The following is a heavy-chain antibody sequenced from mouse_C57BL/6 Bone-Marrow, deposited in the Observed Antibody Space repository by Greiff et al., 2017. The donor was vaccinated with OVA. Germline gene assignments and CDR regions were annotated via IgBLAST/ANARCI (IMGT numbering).Heavy chain of an antibody. J-gene: IGHJ2*01. CDR3: ARDRPYYFDY. CDR1: GFTFSSYA. V-gene: IGHV5-4*01. CDR2: ISDGGSYT. Sequence: EVKLVESGGGLVKPGGSLKLSCAASGFTFSSYAMSWVRQTPEKRLEWVATISDGGSYTYYPDNVKGRFTISRDNAKNNLYLQMSHLKSEDTAMYYCARDRPYYFDYWGQGTTLTVSS.